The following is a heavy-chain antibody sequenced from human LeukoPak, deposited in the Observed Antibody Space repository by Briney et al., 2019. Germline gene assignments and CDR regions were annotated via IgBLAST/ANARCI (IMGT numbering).Heavy chain of an antibody. J-gene: IGHJ6*04. CDR1: GFTLNTYT. CDR3: AELGITMIGGV. CDR2: ISSSSSYI. Sequence: GGSLRLSCAASGFTLNTYTMNWVRQAPGKGLEWVSSISSSSSYIYYADSVKGRFTISRDDAKNSLSLQMNSLRAEDTAVYYCAELGITMIGGVWGKGTTVTISS. V-gene: IGHV3-21*01. D-gene: IGHD3-10*02.